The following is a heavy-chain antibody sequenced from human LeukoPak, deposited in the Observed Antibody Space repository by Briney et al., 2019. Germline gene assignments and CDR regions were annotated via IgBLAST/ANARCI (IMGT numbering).Heavy chain of an antibody. D-gene: IGHD5-18*01. Sequence: GGSLRLSCAASGFTFTTYWMHWVRQALGKGLVWVSHINSDGSITSYADSVKGRFTISRDNAKNTLYLQMNSLRAEDTAVYYCARGAVDTANAVWGQGTTVTVSS. CDR3: ARGAVDTANAV. V-gene: IGHV3-74*01. CDR1: GFTFTTYW. CDR2: INSDGSIT. J-gene: IGHJ6*02.